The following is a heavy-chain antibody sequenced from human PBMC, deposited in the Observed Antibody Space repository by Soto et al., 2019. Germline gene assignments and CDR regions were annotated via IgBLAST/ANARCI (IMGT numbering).Heavy chain of an antibody. V-gene: IGHV4-39*01. CDR2: VYSRGST. CDR1: GDSITSNNHY. D-gene: IGHD4-17*01. Sequence: QLQLQESGPGLVKPSETLSLTCTVSGDSITSNNHYWVWIRQPPGKGLEWIGAVYSRGSTYYNPSLKRRVSMSVDTSKNQFSLNVSSVTAADTALYFCARQYTVTVSYFDYWGLGTLVTVSS. J-gene: IGHJ4*02. CDR3: ARQYTVTVSYFDY.